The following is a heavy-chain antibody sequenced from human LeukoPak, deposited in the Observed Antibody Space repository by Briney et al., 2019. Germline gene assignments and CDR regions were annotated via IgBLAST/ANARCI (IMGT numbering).Heavy chain of an antibody. CDR1: GGTFSSYA. Sequence: ASVKVSCKASGGTFSSYAISWVRQAPGQGLEWMGRIIPILGIANYAQKCQGRVTITADKSTSTAYMELSSLRSEDTAVYYCATGAYCSSTSCSYYYYYMDVWGKGTTVTVSS. CDR2: IIPILGIA. D-gene: IGHD2-2*01. CDR3: ATGAYCSSTSCSYYYYYMDV. V-gene: IGHV1-69*04. J-gene: IGHJ6*03.